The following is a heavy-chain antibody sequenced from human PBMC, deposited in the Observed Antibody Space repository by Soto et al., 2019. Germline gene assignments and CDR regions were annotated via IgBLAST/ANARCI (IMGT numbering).Heavy chain of an antibody. Sequence: QVQLQQWGAGLLKPSETLALTCAVYGGSFNVYYWTWMRQPPGKGLEWIGEINRSGSTNYNPSLKSRVTISIDTSKIQFSLPLSSVTAADTAIYYCARGPSVGAFFDFWGQGSQVTVSP. CDR1: GGSFNVYY. V-gene: IGHV4-34*01. CDR2: INRSGST. J-gene: IGHJ4*02. D-gene: IGHD1-26*01. CDR3: ARGPSVGAFFDF.